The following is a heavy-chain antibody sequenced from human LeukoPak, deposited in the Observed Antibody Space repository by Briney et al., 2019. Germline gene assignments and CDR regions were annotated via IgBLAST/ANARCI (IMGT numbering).Heavy chain of an antibody. CDR3: ARDYGYSYGPTGYYYYGMDV. Sequence: GGSLRLSCAASGFTFSSYGMHWARQAPGQGLEWMGWINPNSGDTNYAQKFQGWVTMTRDTSISTAYMELSRLRSDDTAVYYCARDYGYSYGPTGYYYYGMDVWSQGTTVTVSS. D-gene: IGHD5-18*01. V-gene: IGHV1-2*04. CDR2: INPNSGDT. CDR1: GFTFSSYG. J-gene: IGHJ6*02.